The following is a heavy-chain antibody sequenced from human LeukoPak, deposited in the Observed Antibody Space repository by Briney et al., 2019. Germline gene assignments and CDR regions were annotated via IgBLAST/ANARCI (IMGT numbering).Heavy chain of an antibody. CDR2: INWNGGST. CDR1: EFTFSSYS. Sequence: PGGSLRLSCAASEFTFSSYSMNWVRQAPGKGLEWVSGINWNGGSTGYADSVKGRFIISRDNAKNSLYLQMNSLRAEDTALYYCARGGYYDSSGYYYGMDVWGQGTTVTVSS. CDR3: ARGGYYDSSGYYYGMDV. D-gene: IGHD3-22*01. J-gene: IGHJ6*02. V-gene: IGHV3-20*04.